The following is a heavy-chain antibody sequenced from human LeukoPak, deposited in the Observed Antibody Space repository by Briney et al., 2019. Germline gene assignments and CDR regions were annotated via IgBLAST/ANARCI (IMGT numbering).Heavy chain of an antibody. CDR3: ARGAGVITGTTPTDY. CDR1: GYTFTSYG. Sequence: ASVKVSCKASGYTFTSYGISWVRQAPGQGLEWVGWISAYNGNTNYAQKLQGRVTMTTDTSTSTAYMELRSLRSDDTAVYYCARGAGVITGTTPTDYWGQGTLVTVSS. CDR2: ISAYNGNT. V-gene: IGHV1-18*01. D-gene: IGHD1-20*01. J-gene: IGHJ4*02.